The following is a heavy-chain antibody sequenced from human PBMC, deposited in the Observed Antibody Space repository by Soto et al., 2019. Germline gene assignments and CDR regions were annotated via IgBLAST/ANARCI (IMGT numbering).Heavy chain of an antibody. Sequence: EVQLLESGGGLVQPGGSLRLSCAASGFTFSSYAMNWVRQAPGKGLEWVSVISGSGGSTYYADSVKGRFTISRDNSKNTRYRQMNSLRGEDTAVYYRASSSSGWYLDYWGQGTLVTVSS. CDR3: ASSSSGWYLDY. CDR1: GFTFSSYA. CDR2: ISGSGGST. V-gene: IGHV3-23*01. D-gene: IGHD6-19*01. J-gene: IGHJ4*02.